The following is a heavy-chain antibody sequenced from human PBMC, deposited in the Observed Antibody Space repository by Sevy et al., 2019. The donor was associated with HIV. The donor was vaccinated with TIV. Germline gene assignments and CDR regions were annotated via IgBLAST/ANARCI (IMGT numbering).Heavy chain of an antibody. Sequence: GGSLRLSCAASGFTLSSFWMTWVRQAPGKGLEWVANIKEDGSDKNYLDSVKGRFTISRDNAKNLLYLQMNSLRAEDTAVYYCARDKNHYDSSGYYDAFDIWGQGTMVTVSS. CDR1: GFTLSSFW. J-gene: IGHJ3*02. CDR2: IKEDGSDK. V-gene: IGHV3-7*03. D-gene: IGHD3-22*01. CDR3: ARDKNHYDSSGYYDAFDI.